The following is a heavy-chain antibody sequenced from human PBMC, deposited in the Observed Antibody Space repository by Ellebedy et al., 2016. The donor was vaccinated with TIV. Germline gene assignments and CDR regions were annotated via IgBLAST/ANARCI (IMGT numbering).Heavy chain of an antibody. CDR2: INAGNGNT. D-gene: IGHD3-3*01. CDR1: GYTFTSYA. V-gene: IGHV1-3*01. CDR3: AREPVLRFLQWDQTQGGYYYYGMDV. J-gene: IGHJ6*02. Sequence: AASVKVSCKASGYTFTSYAIHWVRQAPGQRLEWMGWINAGNGNTKYSQKFQGRVTITRDTSASTVYMELSSLTSEDTAVYYCAREPVLRFLQWDQTQGGYYYYGMDVWGQGTTVTVSS.